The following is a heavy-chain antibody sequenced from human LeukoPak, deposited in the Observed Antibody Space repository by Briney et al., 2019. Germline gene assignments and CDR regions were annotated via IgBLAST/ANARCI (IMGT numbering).Heavy chain of an antibody. CDR3: AREGLDY. D-gene: IGHD2-15*01. V-gene: IGHV1-8*03. Sequence: GASVKVSCRASGYSFTSYDINWVRQATGQGLEWMGYMNPNSGNTGYAQNFRGRVTITSDTSISTAYMELSSLRSDDTAVYYCAREGLDYWGQGTLVTVSS. J-gene: IGHJ4*02. CDR2: MNPNSGNT. CDR1: GYSFTSYD.